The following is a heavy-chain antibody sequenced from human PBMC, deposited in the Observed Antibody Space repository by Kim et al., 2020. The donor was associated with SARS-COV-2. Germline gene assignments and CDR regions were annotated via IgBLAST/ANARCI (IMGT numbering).Heavy chain of an antibody. CDR3: ARGPPPTGPFGVVITANYGMDV. V-gene: IGHV5-51*01. J-gene: IGHJ6*02. Sequence: GESLKISCKGSGYSFTSYWIGWVRQMPGKGLEWMGIIYPGDSDTRYSPSFQGQVTISADKSISTAYLQWSSLKASDTAMYYCARGPPPTGPFGVVITANYGMDVWGQGTTATVS. CDR2: IYPGDSDT. D-gene: IGHD3-3*01. CDR1: GYSFTSYW.